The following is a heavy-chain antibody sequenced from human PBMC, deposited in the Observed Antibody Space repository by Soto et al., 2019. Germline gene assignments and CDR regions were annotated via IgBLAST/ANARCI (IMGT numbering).Heavy chain of an antibody. D-gene: IGHD3-3*01. J-gene: IGHJ4*02. CDR2: IYYSGST. CDR3: ARSGTIFGVVAFDY. Sequence: PSETLSLTCTVSGGSISSSSYYWGWIRQPPGKGLEWIGSIYYSGSTYYNPYLKSRVTISVDTSKNQISLKISYVTAADTAVYYCARSGTIFGVVAFDYWGQGTLVTVSS. V-gene: IGHV4-39*01. CDR1: GGSISSSSYY.